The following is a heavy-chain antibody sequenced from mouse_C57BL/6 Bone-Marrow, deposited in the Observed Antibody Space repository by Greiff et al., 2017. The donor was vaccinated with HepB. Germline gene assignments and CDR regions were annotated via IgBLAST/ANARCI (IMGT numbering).Heavy chain of an antibody. D-gene: IGHD1-1*01. CDR3: ASLYYGSSHWYFEV. Sequence: VQLQQPGAELVKPGASVKLSCKASGYTFTSYWMHWVKQRPGRGLEWIGRIDPKSGGTKYNEKFKSKATLTVDKPSSTAYMQLSSLTSEDSAVYYCASLYYGSSHWYFEVWGTGTTVTVSS. J-gene: IGHJ1*03. V-gene: IGHV1-72*01. CDR1: GYTFTSYW. CDR2: IDPKSGGT.